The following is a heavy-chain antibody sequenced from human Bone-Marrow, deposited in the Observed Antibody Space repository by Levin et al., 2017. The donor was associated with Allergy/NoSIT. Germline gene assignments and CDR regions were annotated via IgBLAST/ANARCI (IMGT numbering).Heavy chain of an antibody. CDR3: AKGGLQLGYSFDS. V-gene: IGHV3-23*01. D-gene: IGHD6-13*01. J-gene: IGHJ4*02. Sequence: LSLTCAASGFTFRSSAMSWVRQAPGKGLEWVSAISTNSEYIFYADSVKGRVTISRDNSRNRLYLQMSSLRVEDTAVYYCAKGGLQLGYSFDSWGQGALVTVSS. CDR1: GFTFRSSA. CDR2: ISTNSEYI.